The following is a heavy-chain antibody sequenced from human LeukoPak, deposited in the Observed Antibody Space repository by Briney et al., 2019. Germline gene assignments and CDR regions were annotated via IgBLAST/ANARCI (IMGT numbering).Heavy chain of an antibody. CDR2: IYTSGST. V-gene: IGHV4-4*07. D-gene: IGHD4-11*01. J-gene: IGHJ4*02. CDR3: ARSDNDYSSSYYFDY. Sequence: PSETLSLTCTVSGGSISSYYWSWIRQPAGKGLEWIGRIYTSGSTNYNPSLKSRVIMSVDTSKNQFSLKLSSVTAADTAVYYCARSDNDYSSSYYFDYWGQGTLVTVSS. CDR1: GGSISSYY.